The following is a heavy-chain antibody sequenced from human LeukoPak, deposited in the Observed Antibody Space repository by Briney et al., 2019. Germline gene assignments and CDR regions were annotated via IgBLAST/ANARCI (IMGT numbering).Heavy chain of an antibody. CDR3: ARDKRHSYGRYFAH. V-gene: IGHV4-59*01. CDR1: GDSISTYH. D-gene: IGHD5-18*01. J-gene: IGHJ4*02. CDR2: MQSTGNS. Sequence: PSETLSLTCSVSGDSISTYHWNWLRQPPGKGLEWIAYMQSTGNSKYNPSLKSRATMSVDTSKNQVVLNLSSVTAADTAVYYCARDKRHSYGRYFAHWGQGMLVTVSS.